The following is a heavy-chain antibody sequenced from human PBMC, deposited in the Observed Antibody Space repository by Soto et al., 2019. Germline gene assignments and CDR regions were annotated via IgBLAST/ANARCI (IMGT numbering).Heavy chain of an antibody. CDR2: STTVCGTA. CDR1: ADTFNSYS. CDR3: ARSLEGTTVTNWFDP. D-gene: IGHD4-17*01. J-gene: IGHJ5*02. Sequence: QVQLVQSGAEVKKPGSSVKVSCKASADTFNSYSLSWLRQAPGQRLEWMGGSTTVCGTADYAQSFEDRLTITADDSTSTVYMALSSLRSDDTAVYYCARSLEGTTVTNWFDPWGQGALVTVSS. V-gene: IGHV1-69*01.